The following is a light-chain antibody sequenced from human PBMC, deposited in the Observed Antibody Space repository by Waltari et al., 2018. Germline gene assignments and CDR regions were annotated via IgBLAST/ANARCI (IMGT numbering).Light chain of an antibody. CDR2: AAS. CDR3: QQANSFPYS. V-gene: IGKV1-12*01. J-gene: IGKJ2*03. Sequence: DIQMTQSPSSVSASEGDRVTITCRASQEIRPWLTWDQQKPGNAPKLLIYAASGLQSGVPSRFSVSGAGTEFTLTISSLQPEDFATYYCQQANSFPYSFGQGTKLEVK. CDR1: QEIRPW.